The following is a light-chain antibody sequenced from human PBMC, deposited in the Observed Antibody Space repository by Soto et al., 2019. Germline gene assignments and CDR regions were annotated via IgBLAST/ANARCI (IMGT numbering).Light chain of an antibody. CDR3: AAWDDSLNGRV. J-gene: IGLJ1*01. V-gene: IGLV1-40*01. CDR1: SSNIGAGYD. CDR2: GNS. Sequence: QSVLTQPPSMSGAPGQRVTISCTGSSSNIGAGYDVHWYQHLPGTAPKLLIYGNSNRPSGVPDRFSGSKSGTSASLAITGLQAEDETDYYCAAWDDSLNGRVFGTGTKVTVL.